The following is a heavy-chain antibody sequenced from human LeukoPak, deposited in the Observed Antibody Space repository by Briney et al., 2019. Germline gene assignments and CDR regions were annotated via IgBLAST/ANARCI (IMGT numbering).Heavy chain of an antibody. CDR2: IWYDGSNK. V-gene: IGHV3-33*01. CDR1: GFTFSSYG. CDR3: ARGETVTTQHYFDY. D-gene: IGHD4-17*01. J-gene: IGHJ4*02. Sequence: GRSLRLSCAVSGFTFSSYGMHWVRQAPGKGLEWVAVIWYDGSNKYYADSVKGRFTISRDNSKNTLYLQMNSLRAEDTAVYYCARGETVTTQHYFDYWGQGTLVTVSS.